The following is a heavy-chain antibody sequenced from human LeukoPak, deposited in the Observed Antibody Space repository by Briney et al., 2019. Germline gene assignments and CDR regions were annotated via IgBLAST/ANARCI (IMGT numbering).Heavy chain of an antibody. J-gene: IGHJ4*02. Sequence: PGGSLRLSCAASGFTFSSYDIHWVRQAPGKGLEWVAFIRYDGSNKYYADSVKGRFTISRDNSKNTLYLQMNSLRAEDTAVYYCAKELAAAGIILDYWGQGTLVTVSS. CDR2: IRYDGSNK. V-gene: IGHV3-30*02. CDR3: AKELAAAGIILDY. CDR1: GFTFSSYD. D-gene: IGHD6-13*01.